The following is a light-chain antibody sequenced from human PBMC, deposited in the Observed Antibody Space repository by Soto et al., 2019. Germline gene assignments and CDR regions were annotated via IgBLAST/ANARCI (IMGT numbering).Light chain of an antibody. V-gene: IGLV2-14*01. Sequence: QSALTRPASVSGSPGQSITISCTGTSSDVGGYNYVSWYQQHPGKAPKLMIYDVSNRPSGVSNRFSGSKSGNTASLTISGLQAEDEADYYCSSYTSSSTLGFGGGTQLTVL. CDR1: SSDVGGYNY. CDR3: SSYTSSSTLG. J-gene: IGLJ2*01. CDR2: DVS.